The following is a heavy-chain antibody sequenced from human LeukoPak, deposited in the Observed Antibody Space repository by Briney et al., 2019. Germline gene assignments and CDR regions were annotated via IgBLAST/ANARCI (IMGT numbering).Heavy chain of an antibody. J-gene: IGHJ4*02. D-gene: IGHD2/OR15-2a*01. V-gene: IGHV3-43*01. CDR1: GFTFDDYT. CDR3: ATERHQYFEY. Sequence: GGSLRLSCAASGFTFDDYTMHWVRQAPGKGLEWVSLITRGGGSTFYADSVKGRFTISRDNSKNSLYVQMNSLRTEDTALYYCATERHQYFEYWGQGTLVTVSS. CDR2: ITRGGGST.